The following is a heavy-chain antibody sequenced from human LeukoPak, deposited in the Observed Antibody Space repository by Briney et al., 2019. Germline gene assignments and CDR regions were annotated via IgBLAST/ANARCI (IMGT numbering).Heavy chain of an antibody. CDR3: ARRTVATTGVDY. J-gene: IGHJ4*02. V-gene: IGHV4-39*01. CDR1: GASISSRNYY. Sequence: SETLSLTCTASGASISSRNYYWDWIRQPPGKGLDWIGSIYFSGSTYYNPSLKSRVTISVDTSKNQFSLKMRSVTAADTAVYYCARRTVATTGVDYWGQGSLVTVSS. CDR2: IYFSGST. D-gene: IGHD5-12*01.